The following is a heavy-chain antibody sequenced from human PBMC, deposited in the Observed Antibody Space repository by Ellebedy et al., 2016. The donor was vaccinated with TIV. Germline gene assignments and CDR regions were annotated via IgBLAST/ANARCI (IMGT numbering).Heavy chain of an antibody. CDR2: ISAYNGNT. V-gene: IGHV1-18*01. CDR3: AKEAWFLFGVYCTTTRCYSDY. Sequence: AASVKVSCKASGYTFTSYGISWVRQAPGQGLEWMGWISAYNGNTNYAQKLQGRVTMTTDTSTSTAYMELRSLRSDDTAVYYCAKEAWFLFGVYCTTTRCYSDYWGQGTLLTVSS. J-gene: IGHJ4*02. D-gene: IGHD2-2*01. CDR1: GYTFTSYG.